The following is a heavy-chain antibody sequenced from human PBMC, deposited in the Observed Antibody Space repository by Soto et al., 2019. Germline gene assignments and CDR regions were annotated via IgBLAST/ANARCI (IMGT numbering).Heavy chain of an antibody. CDR1: GFTFSSYA. CDR3: AKGWERGSGFDY. V-gene: IGHV3-23*01. J-gene: IGHJ4*02. D-gene: IGHD1-26*01. Sequence: EVQLLESGGGLVQPGGSLRLYCAASGFTFSSYAISWVRKAPGKGLEWVSAISGSGGSTYYADSVKGRFTISRDNSKNTLYLQMNSLRAEDTAVYYCAKGWERGSGFDYWGQGTLVTVSS. CDR2: ISGSGGST.